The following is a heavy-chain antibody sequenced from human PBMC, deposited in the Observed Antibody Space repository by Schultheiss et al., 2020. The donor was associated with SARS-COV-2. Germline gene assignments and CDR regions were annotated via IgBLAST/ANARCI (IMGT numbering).Heavy chain of an antibody. D-gene: IGHD3-3*01. V-gene: IGHV3-20*04. CDR3: ARGFLEWYPNWFDP. CDR2: INWNGGST. CDR1: GFTFDDYG. J-gene: IGHJ5*02. Sequence: GGSLRLSCAAYGFTFDDYGMSWVRQAPGKGLEWVSGINWNGGSTGYADSVKGRFTISRDNAKNSLYLQMNSLRAEDTALYYCARGFLEWYPNWFDPWGQGTLVTASS.